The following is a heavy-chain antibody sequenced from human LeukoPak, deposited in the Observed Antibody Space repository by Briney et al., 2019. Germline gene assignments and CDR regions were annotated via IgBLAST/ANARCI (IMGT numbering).Heavy chain of an antibody. Sequence: GGSLRLSCAASGFSFNTYAMSWVRQAPGKGLEWVSGISDIGGSTYYTDSVKGRFTISRDNSKNTLYLQMNSLRAEDTAIYYWAKDYFSGGWYYFDFWGQGTLVTVSS. V-gene: IGHV3-23*01. CDR2: ISDIGGST. J-gene: IGHJ4*02. CDR3: AKDYFSGGWYYFDF. D-gene: IGHD6-19*01. CDR1: GFSFNTYA.